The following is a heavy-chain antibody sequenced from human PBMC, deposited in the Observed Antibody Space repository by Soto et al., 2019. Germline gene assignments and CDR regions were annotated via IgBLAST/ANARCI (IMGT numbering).Heavy chain of an antibody. CDR1: GGYFIGYC. J-gene: IGHJ5*02. Sequence: PSQLLSVTCAVYGGYFIGYCWSWIRQTPGKGLECIGYVYHSGITYNNPSLESRVIISLDRSKNQYSLRLTSMTAADTDVYYCASREYNWFDTWGPGTLVTVSS. V-gene: IGHV4-30-2*01. CDR2: VYHSGIT. CDR3: ASREYNWFDT.